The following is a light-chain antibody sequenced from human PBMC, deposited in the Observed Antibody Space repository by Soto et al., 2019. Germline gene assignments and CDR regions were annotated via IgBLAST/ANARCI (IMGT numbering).Light chain of an antibody. CDR2: AAS. V-gene: IGKV1-12*01. CDR1: QGISSW. J-gene: IGKJ4*01. Sequence: DLPMTQSPSSVSASVGDRVTITCRASQGISSWVAWYQQKPGKAPNLLIYAASSLQSGVPSRFSGSGSVTEFTLTISSLQPEDFATYYCQQADTFPLTFGGGTKVESK. CDR3: QQADTFPLT.